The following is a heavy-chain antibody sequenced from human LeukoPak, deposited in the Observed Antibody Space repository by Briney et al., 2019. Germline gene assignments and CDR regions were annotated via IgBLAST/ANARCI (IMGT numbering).Heavy chain of an antibody. Sequence: PGRSLRLSCAASGFTFSSYGMHWVRQAPGKGLEWVAVIWYDGSNKYYADSVKGRFTISRDNAKNSLYLQMNSLRAEDTAVYYCARGPYYDILTGYYYWGQGTLVTVSS. CDR2: IWYDGSNK. CDR1: GFTFSSYG. D-gene: IGHD3-9*01. V-gene: IGHV3-33*01. CDR3: ARGPYYDILTGYYY. J-gene: IGHJ4*02.